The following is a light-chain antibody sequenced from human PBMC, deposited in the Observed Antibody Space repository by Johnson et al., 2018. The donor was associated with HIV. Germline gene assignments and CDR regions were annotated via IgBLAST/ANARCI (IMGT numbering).Light chain of an antibody. V-gene: IGLV1-51*02. CDR1: SSNIGNNY. CDR3: ETWDSSLSGYYV. J-gene: IGLJ1*01. CDR2: ENN. Sequence: QPVLTQPPSVSAAPGQKVTISCSGSSSNIGNNYVSWYQQFPGTAPKLLIYENNKRPSGIPDRFSGSKSGTSATLGITGLQTGDEADYYCETWDSSLSGYYVFGTGTKSTVL.